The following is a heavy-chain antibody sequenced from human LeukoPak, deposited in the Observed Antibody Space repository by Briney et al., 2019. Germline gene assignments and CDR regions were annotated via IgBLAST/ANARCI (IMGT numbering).Heavy chain of an antibody. CDR2: IWYDGSNK. D-gene: IGHD2-15*01. J-gene: IGHJ4*02. CDR3: ARDGYCSGGSCYSSRNGLDY. CDR1: GFTFSSYG. Sequence: PGGSLRLSCAASGFTFSSYGMHWVRQAPGKGLEWVAVIWYDGSNKYYADSVKGRFTISRDNSKNTLYLQMNSLRAEDTAVYYCARDGYCSGGSCYSSRNGLDYWGQGTLVTVSS. V-gene: IGHV3-33*01.